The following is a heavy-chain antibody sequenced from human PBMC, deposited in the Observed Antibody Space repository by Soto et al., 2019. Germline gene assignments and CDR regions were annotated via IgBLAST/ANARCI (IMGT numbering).Heavy chain of an antibody. D-gene: IGHD3-3*01. CDR3: GLTIFGPTGPFDP. Sequence: GESLKISCKGFGYSFTTYWIGWVRQMPGKGLEWMGIIYPGDSDTRYSPSFQGQVTISADKSISTAYLQWSSLKASDTAMYYCGLTIFGPTGPFDPWGQGTLVTVSS. CDR1: GYSFTTYW. V-gene: IGHV5-51*01. CDR2: IYPGDSDT. J-gene: IGHJ5*02.